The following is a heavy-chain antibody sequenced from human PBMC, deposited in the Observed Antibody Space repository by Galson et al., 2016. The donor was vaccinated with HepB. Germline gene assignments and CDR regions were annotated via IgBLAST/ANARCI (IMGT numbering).Heavy chain of an antibody. CDR3: ARSGPNYCDSSGYRHFQH. CDR1: GGTFINYG. J-gene: IGHJ1*01. D-gene: IGHD3-22*01. CDR2: IIPIFGTA. Sequence: SVKVSCKASGGTFINYGISWMRQAPGQGLEWMGGIIPIFGTADYAQKFQGRVTITADESTSTAYMELTSLRSEDTAVYYCARSGPNYCDSSGYRHFQHWGQGTLVTVSS. V-gene: IGHV1-69*13.